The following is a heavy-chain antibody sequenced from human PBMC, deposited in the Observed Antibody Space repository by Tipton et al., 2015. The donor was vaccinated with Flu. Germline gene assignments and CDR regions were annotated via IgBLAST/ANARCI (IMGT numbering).Heavy chain of an antibody. D-gene: IGHD2-2*01. J-gene: IGHJ4*02. CDR1: GFTFGDFA. CDR3: TRDTRASRGYCSSTTCPTGY. CDR2: GRSKTFGGAT. Sequence: SLRLSCTASGFTFGDFAMSWVRQAPGKGLEWVGFGRSKTFGGATDYAASVKGRFTTSRDDSKSIVYLQMNSLKTEDTAVYYCTRDTRASRGYCSSTTCPTGYWGQGTLVTVSS. V-gene: IGHV3-49*04.